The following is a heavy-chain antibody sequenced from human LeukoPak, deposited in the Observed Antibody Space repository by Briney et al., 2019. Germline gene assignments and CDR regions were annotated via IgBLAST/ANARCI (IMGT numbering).Heavy chain of an antibody. CDR1: GFTFSSYG. CDR3: VRGKRYFDWLLPFDY. CDR2: ISYDGSNK. D-gene: IGHD3-9*01. Sequence: GGSLRLSCAASGFTFSSYGMHWVRQAPGKGLEWVAVISYDGSNKYYADSVKGRFTISRDNSKNTLYLQMNSLRAEDTAVYYCVRGKRYFDWLLPFDYWGQGTLVTASS. J-gene: IGHJ4*02. V-gene: IGHV3-30*03.